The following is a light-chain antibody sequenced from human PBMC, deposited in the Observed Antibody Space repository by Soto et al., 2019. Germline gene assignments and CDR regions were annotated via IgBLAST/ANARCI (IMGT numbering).Light chain of an antibody. CDR2: DAS. CDR3: RAIT. V-gene: IGKV3-11*01. J-gene: IGKJ5*01. CDR1: QSVSSY. Sequence: EIVLTQSPATLSLSPGERATLSCRASQSVSSYLAWYQQKPGQAPRLLIYDASNRATGIPARFSGSGSGTDSTLTISRLEPEDFAVYYCRAITFGQGTRLEIK.